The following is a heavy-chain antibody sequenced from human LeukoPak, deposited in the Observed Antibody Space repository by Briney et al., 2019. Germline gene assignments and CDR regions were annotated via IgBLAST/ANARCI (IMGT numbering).Heavy chain of an antibody. D-gene: IGHD3-9*01. CDR3: ARLRGNYDLF. Sequence: PSGRSLRLSCAASGFTFSSYAMHWVRQAPGKGLEWVAVISYDGSNKYYADSVKGRFTISRDNAKNSLYLQMNSLRAEDTAVYYCARLRGNYDLFWGQGTLVTVSS. CDR1: GFTFSSYA. J-gene: IGHJ4*02. V-gene: IGHV3-30-3*01. CDR2: ISYDGSNK.